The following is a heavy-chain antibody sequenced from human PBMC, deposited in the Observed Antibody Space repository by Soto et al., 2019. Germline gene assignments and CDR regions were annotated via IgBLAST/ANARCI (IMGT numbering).Heavy chain of an antibody. D-gene: IGHD3-10*01. V-gene: IGHV4-34*01. CDR2: INHSGST. CDR3: ARAQRITMVRGAYYYMDV. CDR1: GGSFSGYY. J-gene: IGHJ6*03. Sequence: SETLSLTCAVYGGSFSGYYWSWIRQPPGKGLEWSGEINHSGSTNYNPSLKSRVTISVDTSKNQFSLKLSSVTAADTAVYYCARAQRITMVRGAYYYMDVWGKGTTVTVSS.